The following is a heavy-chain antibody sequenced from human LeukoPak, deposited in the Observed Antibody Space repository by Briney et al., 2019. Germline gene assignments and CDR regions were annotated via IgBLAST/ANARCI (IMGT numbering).Heavy chain of an antibody. J-gene: IGHJ4*02. CDR3: ARLTGAPDY. CDR1: GGSFSGYC. D-gene: IGHD1-1*01. CDR2: INHSGST. Sequence: SETLSLTCAVYGGSFSGYCWSWIRQPPGKGLEWIGEINHSGSTNYNPSLKSRVTISVDTSKNQFSLKLSSVTAADTAVYYCARLTGAPDYWGQGTLVTVSS. V-gene: IGHV4-34*01.